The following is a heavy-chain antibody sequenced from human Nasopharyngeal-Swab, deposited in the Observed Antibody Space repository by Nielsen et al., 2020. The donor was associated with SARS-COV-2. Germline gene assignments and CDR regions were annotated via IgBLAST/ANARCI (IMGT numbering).Heavy chain of an antibody. V-gene: IGHV4-59*01. J-gene: IGHJ6*02. Sequence: SETLSLTCTVSGGSISSYYWSWIRQPPGKGLEWIGYIYYSGSTNYNPSLKSRVTISVDTSKNQFPLKLSSVTAADTAVYYCARSGSYYYGMDVWGQGTTVTVSS. CDR1: GGSISSYY. CDR2: IYYSGST. CDR3: ARSGSYYYGMDV.